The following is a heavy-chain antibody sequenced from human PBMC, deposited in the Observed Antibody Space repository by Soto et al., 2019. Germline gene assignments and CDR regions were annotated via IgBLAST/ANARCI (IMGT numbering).Heavy chain of an antibody. J-gene: IGHJ5*02. Sequence: QVQLVQSGAEVKKPGASVKVSCKASGYTFTGYYMHWVRQAPGQGLEWMGWINPNSGGTNYAQKFQGWVTMTRDTSISTAYMELSRLRSDDTAVYYCARGRRITIFGVDLNWFDPWGQGTLVTVSS. V-gene: IGHV1-2*04. CDR2: INPNSGGT. D-gene: IGHD3-3*01. CDR3: ARGRRITIFGVDLNWFDP. CDR1: GYTFTGYY.